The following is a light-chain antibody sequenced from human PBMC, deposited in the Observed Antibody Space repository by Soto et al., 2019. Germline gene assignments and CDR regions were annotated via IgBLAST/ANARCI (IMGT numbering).Light chain of an antibody. J-gene: IGLJ1*01. V-gene: IGLV2-11*01. Sequence: QSALTQPRSLSGSPGQSVTISCTGTSSDVGGYNYDSWYQHHPGKAPKLMIYDVSKRPSGVPDRFSGSKSGNTASLTISGLQAEDETDYYCCSYAGGSYVFGTGTKLTVL. CDR1: SSDVGGYNY. CDR2: DVS. CDR3: CSYAGGSYV.